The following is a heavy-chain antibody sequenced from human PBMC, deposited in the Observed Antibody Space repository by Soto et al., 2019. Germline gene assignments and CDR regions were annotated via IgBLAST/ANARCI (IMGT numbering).Heavy chain of an antibody. CDR3: AKVGNYSGSGSSLDYHYMDV. CDR2: ISGSGGST. D-gene: IGHD3-10*01. Sequence: PGGSLRLSCAASGFTFSSYAMSWVRQAPGKGREWVSAISGSGGSTYYADSVKGRFTISRDNSKNTLYLQMNSLRAEDTAVYYCAKVGNYSGSGSSLDYHYMDVWGKGTTDTVSS. J-gene: IGHJ6*03. V-gene: IGHV3-23*01. CDR1: GFTFSSYA.